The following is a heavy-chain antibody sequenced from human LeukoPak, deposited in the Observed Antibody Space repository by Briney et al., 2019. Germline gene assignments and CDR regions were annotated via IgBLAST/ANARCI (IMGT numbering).Heavy chain of an antibody. J-gene: IGHJ6*02. D-gene: IGHD3-3*01. CDR2: INHSGST. V-gene: IGHV4-34*01. CDR1: GGSFSGYY. Sequence: SETLSLTCAVYGGSFSGYYWSWIRQPPGKGLEWIGEINHSGSTNYNPSLKSRVTISVDTSKSQFSLKLSSVTAADTAVYYCARSGLDYDFWSGYSIRSHRYYYGMDVWGQGTTVTVSS. CDR3: ARSGLDYDFWSGYSIRSHRYYYGMDV.